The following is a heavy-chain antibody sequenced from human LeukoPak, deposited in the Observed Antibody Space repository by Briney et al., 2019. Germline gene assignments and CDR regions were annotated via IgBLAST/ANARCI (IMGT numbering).Heavy chain of an antibody. J-gene: IGHJ4*02. D-gene: IGHD5-24*01. V-gene: IGHV3-21*01. CDR2: ISSSSYYI. CDR3: ARDLGDGYSWGPFDY. CDR1: GFTFSSSN. Sequence: GGSLRLSCAASGFTFSSSNMNWVRQAPGKGLEWVSSISSSSYYIYYADSVKGRFTISRDNAKNSLYLQMNSLRAEDTAVYYCARDLGDGYSWGPFDYWAREPWSPSPQ.